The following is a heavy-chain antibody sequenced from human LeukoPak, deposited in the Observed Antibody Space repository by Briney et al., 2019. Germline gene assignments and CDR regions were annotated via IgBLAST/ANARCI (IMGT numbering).Heavy chain of an antibody. Sequence: ASVKVSCKASGYTFTGYYMHWVRQAPGQGLEWMGWINPNSGGTNYAQKFQGRVTMTRDTSISTAYMELSRLRSDGTAVYYCASGYCGGDCYTFDYWGQGTLVTVSS. J-gene: IGHJ4*02. D-gene: IGHD2-21*02. CDR3: ASGYCGGDCYTFDY. CDR2: INPNSGGT. V-gene: IGHV1-2*02. CDR1: GYTFTGYY.